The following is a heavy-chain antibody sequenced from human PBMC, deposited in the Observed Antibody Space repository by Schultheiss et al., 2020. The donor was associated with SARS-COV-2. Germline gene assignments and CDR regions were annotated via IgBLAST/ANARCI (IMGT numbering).Heavy chain of an antibody. CDR1: GFTFSSYA. CDR3: ARDGHSGSYSYYYYYGMDV. D-gene: IGHD1-26*01. CDR2: IYSGVST. Sequence: GESLKISCAASGFTFSSYAMSWVRQAPGKGLECVSVIYSGVSTYYADSVRGRFTISRDNSKNTLYLQMNSLRAEDTAVYYCARDGHSGSYSYYYYYGMDVWGQGTTVTVSS. J-gene: IGHJ6*02. V-gene: IGHV3-66*02.